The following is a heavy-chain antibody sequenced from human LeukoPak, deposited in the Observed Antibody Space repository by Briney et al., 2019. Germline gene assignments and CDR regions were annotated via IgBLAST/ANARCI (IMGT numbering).Heavy chain of an antibody. CDR1: GYTSSSYW. J-gene: IGHJ4*02. CDR2: IYPGDSDT. V-gene: IGHV5-51*01. D-gene: IGHD3-22*01. CDR3: ARMSTSSGYSAFDY. Sequence: GESLKISCKGSGYTSSSYWIGWVRQMPGKGLEWMGIIYPGDSDTRYSPSFQGQVTISADRSSSTAYLQWSSLKASDTAMYYCARMSTSSGYSAFDYWGQGTLVTVSS.